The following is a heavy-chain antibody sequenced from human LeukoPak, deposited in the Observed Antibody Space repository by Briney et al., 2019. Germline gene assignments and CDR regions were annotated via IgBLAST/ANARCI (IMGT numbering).Heavy chain of an antibody. D-gene: IGHD6-6*01. V-gene: IGHV1-46*01. J-gene: IGHJ4*02. Sequence: ASVKVSCEASGYTFTSYYMHWVRQAPGQGLEWMGIINPSGGSTSYAQKFQGRVTMTRDTSTSTVYMELSSLRSEDTAVYYCAREGRRTYSYSYGLDYWGQGTLVTVSS. CDR1: GYTFTSYY. CDR2: INPSGGST. CDR3: AREGRRTYSYSYGLDY.